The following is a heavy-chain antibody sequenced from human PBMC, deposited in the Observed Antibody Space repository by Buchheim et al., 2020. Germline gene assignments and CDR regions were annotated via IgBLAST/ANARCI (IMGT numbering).Heavy chain of an antibody. J-gene: IGHJ4*02. CDR1: GYTFTSYY. CDR2: IDPSGGST. D-gene: IGHD3-3*01. CDR3: ARGYVLRFLEWRRKGELDY. Sequence: QVQLVQSGAEVKKPGASVKVSCKASGYTFTSYYMHWVRQAPGQGLEWMGIIDPSGGSTSYAQKFQGRVTMTRDTSTSTVYMELSSLRSEDTAVYYCARGYVLRFLEWRRKGELDYWGQGTL. V-gene: IGHV1-46*01.